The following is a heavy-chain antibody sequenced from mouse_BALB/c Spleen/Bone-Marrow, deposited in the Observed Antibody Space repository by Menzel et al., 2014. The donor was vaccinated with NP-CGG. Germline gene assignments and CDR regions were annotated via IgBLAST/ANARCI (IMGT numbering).Heavy chain of an antibody. CDR1: GFDFSRYW. J-gene: IGHJ1*01. CDR3: ALLGYYGYFYV. V-gene: IGHV4-1*02. CDR2: INPDSSTI. D-gene: IGHD2-2*01. Sequence: EVQLVESGGGLVQPGGSLKLSCAASGFDFSRYWMSWVRQAPGKGLGWIGEINPDSSTINYTPSLKDKFIISRDNAKNTLYLQMSEVRSEDTALYYCALLGYYGYFYVWGAGTTVTVSS.